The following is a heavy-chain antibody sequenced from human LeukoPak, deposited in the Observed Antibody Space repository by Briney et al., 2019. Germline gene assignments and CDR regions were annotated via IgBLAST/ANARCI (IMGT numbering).Heavy chain of an antibody. J-gene: IGHJ4*02. CDR2: IKSKTDGETT. CDR1: GFTFSNAW. V-gene: IGHV3-15*01. CDR3: SPVLRWELTFDY. Sequence: GGSLRLSCAASGFTFSNAWMSWVRQAPGKGLEWVGRIKSKTDGETTVYAAHVNGRFTISRDDSKSTLLLQMNSLKIEDTAVYFCSPVLRWELTFDYWGQGTLVTVSP. D-gene: IGHD1-26*01.